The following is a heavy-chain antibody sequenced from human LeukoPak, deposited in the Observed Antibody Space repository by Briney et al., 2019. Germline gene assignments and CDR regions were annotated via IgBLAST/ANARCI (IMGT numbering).Heavy chain of an antibody. D-gene: IGHD3-22*01. CDR2: ISYDGSNK. V-gene: IGHV3-30-3*01. CDR3: AKDPFDSSGYSYFDY. Sequence: ESGGSLRLSCAASGFTFSSYAMHWVRQAPGKGLEWVAVISYDGSNKYYADSVKGRFTISRDNSKNTLYLQMNSLRAEDTAVYYCAKDPFDSSGYSYFDYWGQGTLVTVSS. J-gene: IGHJ4*02. CDR1: GFTFSSYA.